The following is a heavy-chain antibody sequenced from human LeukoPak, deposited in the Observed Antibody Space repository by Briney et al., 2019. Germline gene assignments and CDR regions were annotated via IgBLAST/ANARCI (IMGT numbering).Heavy chain of an antibody. D-gene: IGHD5-12*01. CDR3: ASNSEVVATMYYYYGMDV. V-gene: IGHV1-2*02. CDR2: INPNSGDT. J-gene: IGHJ6*02. CDR1: GYTFTGYF. Sequence: ASVKVSCKASGYTFTGYFMHWVRQAPGQGLEWMGWINPNSGDTNYAQKFQDRVTMTRNTSISTAYMELSSLRSEDTAVYYCASNSEVVATMYYYYGMDVWGQGTTVTVSS.